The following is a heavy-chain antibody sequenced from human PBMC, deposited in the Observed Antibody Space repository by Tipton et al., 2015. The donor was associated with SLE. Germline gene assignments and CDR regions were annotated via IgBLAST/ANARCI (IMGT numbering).Heavy chain of an antibody. CDR3: ARGRSGRDGHNYMDS. CDR1: GFTFSTYW. D-gene: IGHD5-24*01. J-gene: IGHJ5*02. CDR2: INEDGSDK. Sequence: SLRLSCAASGFTFSTYWMSWVRQAPGKGLEWVANINEDGSDKYYMDSVKGRFTISRDNGKNSLFLQMNSLTSEDTAVYFCARGRSGRDGHNYMDSWGQGTLVTVSS. V-gene: IGHV3-7*03.